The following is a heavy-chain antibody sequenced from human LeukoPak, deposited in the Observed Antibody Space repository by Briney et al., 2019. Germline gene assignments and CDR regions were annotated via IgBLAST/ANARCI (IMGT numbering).Heavy chain of an antibody. V-gene: IGHV3-30*02. CDR2: IRYDGSNK. CDR3: GLQNFDY. CDR1: GFTFRSYG. Sequence: GGSLRLSCAASGFTFRSYGMHWVRQAPGKGLEWVAFIRYDGSNKYYADSVKGRFTISRDNSKNTLYLQMNSLRAEDTAVYYCGLQNFDYWGQGTLVTVSS. D-gene: IGHD5-24*01. J-gene: IGHJ4*02.